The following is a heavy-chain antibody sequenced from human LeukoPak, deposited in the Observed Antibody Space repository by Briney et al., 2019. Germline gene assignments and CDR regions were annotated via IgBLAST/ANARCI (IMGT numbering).Heavy chain of an antibody. J-gene: IGHJ4*02. Sequence: PGGSLRLSCAASGFTFSSYGMHWVRQAPGKGLEWVAVISYDGSNKYYADSVKGRFTISRDNSKNTLYLQMDSLRAEDTAVYYCAKDRLLWFGALDYWGQGTLVTVSS. D-gene: IGHD3-10*01. CDR2: ISYDGSNK. V-gene: IGHV3-30*18. CDR1: GFTFSSYG. CDR3: AKDRLLWFGALDY.